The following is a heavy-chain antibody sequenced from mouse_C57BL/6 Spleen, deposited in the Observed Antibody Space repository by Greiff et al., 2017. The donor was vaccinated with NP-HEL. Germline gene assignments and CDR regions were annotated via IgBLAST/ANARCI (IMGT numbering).Heavy chain of an antibody. CDR1: GFTFSSYT. J-gene: IGHJ2*01. CDR2: ISGGGGNT. V-gene: IGHV5-9*01. CDR3: ARDNYVDY. Sequence: EVMLVESGGGLVKPGGSLKLSCAASGFTFSSYTMSWVRQTPEKRLEWVATISGGGGNTYYPDSFKGRFTISRDNAKNTLYLQMSSLRSEDTALYYCARDNYVDYWGQGTTLTVSA.